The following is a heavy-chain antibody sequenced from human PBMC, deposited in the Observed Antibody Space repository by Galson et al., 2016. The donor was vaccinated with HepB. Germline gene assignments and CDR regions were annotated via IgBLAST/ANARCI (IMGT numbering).Heavy chain of an antibody. J-gene: IGHJ6*02. Sequence: SLRLSCAASGFTFSNYAMHWVRQAPGKGLEWVAVIPYDGSKKYYADSVKGRFTISRDNSKSTLYVQLNSLRAEDTAVYYCARDEYYYGSGRTVRYSHYGVDVWGQGTTVTVSS. CDR2: IPYDGSKK. V-gene: IGHV3-30*04. CDR3: ARDEYYYGSGRTVRYSHYGVDV. D-gene: IGHD3-10*01. CDR1: GFTFSNYA.